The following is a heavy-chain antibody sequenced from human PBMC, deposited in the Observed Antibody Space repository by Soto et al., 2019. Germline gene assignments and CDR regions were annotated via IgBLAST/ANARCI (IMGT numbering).Heavy chain of an antibody. V-gene: IGHV1-46*01. Sequence: QVQLVQSGAEVKKPGASVRVSCKASGYIFTSYFLHWLRQAPGQGLEWMGIINPSGGATSYAQKFQGRVTMTSDTSTNTFYMELSSLRSEDTAVHYCARVRVGSNRLFDYWGQGTLVTVSS. D-gene: IGHD1-26*01. CDR2: INPSGGAT. J-gene: IGHJ4*02. CDR1: GYIFTSYF. CDR3: ARVRVGSNRLFDY.